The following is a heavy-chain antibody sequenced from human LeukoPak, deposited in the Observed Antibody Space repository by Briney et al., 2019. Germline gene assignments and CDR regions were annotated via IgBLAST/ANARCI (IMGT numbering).Heavy chain of an antibody. CDR3: ARDGDYGGGFDY. J-gene: IGHJ4*02. Sequence: PSETLSLTCTVSGGSISSSSYYWGWIRQPPGKGLEWIGSIYYSGSTYYNPSLKSRVTISVDTSKNQFSLKLSSVTAADTAVYYCARDGDYGGGFDYWGQGTLVTVSS. V-gene: IGHV4-39*07. CDR1: GGSISSSSYY. CDR2: IYYSGST. D-gene: IGHD4-23*01.